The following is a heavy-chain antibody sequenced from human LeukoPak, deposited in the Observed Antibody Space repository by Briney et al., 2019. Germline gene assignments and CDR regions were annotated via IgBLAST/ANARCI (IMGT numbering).Heavy chain of an antibody. Sequence: KPGGSLRLSCAASGFTFSSYSMNWVRQAPGKGLEWVSSISSSSSYIYYADSVKGRFTISRDNAKNSLYLQMNSRRAEDTAVYYCARVGPGNYYDSSGYYYGFDYWGQGTLVTVSS. CDR3: ARVGPGNYYDSSGYYYGFDY. CDR1: GFTFSSYS. V-gene: IGHV3-21*01. CDR2: ISSSSSYI. D-gene: IGHD3-22*01. J-gene: IGHJ4*02.